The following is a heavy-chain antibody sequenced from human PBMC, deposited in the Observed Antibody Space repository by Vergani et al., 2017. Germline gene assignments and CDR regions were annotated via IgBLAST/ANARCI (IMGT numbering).Heavy chain of an antibody. CDR1: GGTFSSYA. V-gene: IGHV1-69*12. CDR3: ASRDITIFGVVIIRGYYYYGMDV. CDR2: IIPMFGTA. J-gene: IGHJ6*02. Sequence: QVQLVQSGAEVKKPGSSVKVSCKASGGTFSSYAISWVRQAPGQGLEWMGGIIPMFGTANYAQKFQGRVTITADESTSTAYMELSSLRSEDTAVYYCASRDITIFGVVIIRGYYYYGMDVWGQXP. D-gene: IGHD3-3*01.